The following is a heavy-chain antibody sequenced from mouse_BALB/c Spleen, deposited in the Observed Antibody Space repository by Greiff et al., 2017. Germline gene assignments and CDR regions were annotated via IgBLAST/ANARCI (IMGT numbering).Heavy chain of an antibody. J-gene: IGHJ4*01. V-gene: IGHV5-12-1*01. CDR3: ARQGEYGNTYAMDY. D-gene: IGHD2-1*01. Sequence: EVQVVESGGGLVKPGGSLKLSCAASGFAFSSYDMSWVRQTPEKRLEWVAYISSGGGSTYYPDTVKGRFTISRDNAKNTLYLQMSSLKSEDTAMYYCARQGEYGNTYAMDYWGQGTSVTVSS. CDR1: GFAFSSYD. CDR2: ISSGGGST.